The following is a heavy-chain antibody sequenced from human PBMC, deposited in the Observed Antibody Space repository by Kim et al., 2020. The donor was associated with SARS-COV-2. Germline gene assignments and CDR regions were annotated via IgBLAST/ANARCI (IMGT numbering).Heavy chain of an antibody. Sequence: DSVKGRFTISRDKAKNSLHLQMDSLRPEDTALYYCAKATQRVVSATSLDYWGQGTLVTVSS. J-gene: IGHJ4*02. V-gene: IGHV3-9*01. CDR3: AKATQRVVSATSLDY. D-gene: IGHD2-15*01.